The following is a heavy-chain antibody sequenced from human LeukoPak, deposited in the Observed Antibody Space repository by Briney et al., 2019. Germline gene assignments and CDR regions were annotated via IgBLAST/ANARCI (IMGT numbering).Heavy chain of an antibody. J-gene: IGHJ4*02. Sequence: GGSLRLSCAASGFTFSIYWMTWVRQAPGKGLEWVANIKQDGSEKYYVDSVKGRFTISRDNAKNSLDLQMNSLRAEDTAVYYCARDTLGEGEDANYAVYFDCWGQGTPVTVSS. CDR1: GFTFSIYW. CDR3: ARDTLGEGEDANYAVYFDC. V-gene: IGHV3-7*01. CDR2: IKQDGSEK. D-gene: IGHD4/OR15-4a*01.